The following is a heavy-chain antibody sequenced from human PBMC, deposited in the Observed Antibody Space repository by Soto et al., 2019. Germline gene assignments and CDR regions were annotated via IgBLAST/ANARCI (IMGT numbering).Heavy chain of an antibody. J-gene: IGHJ5*02. CDR1: GYSFTEFY. V-gene: IGHV1-2*04. CDR3: ARSHGISWFDL. D-gene: IGHD3-3*02. Sequence: GASVKVSCKSSGYSFTEFYIHWVRKAPGRGLEWMGWMNPNTGATKYAQNFQDWVTMTRDTSITTAYMELTSLRFDSTAIYYCARSHGISWFDLWGQGTPVTVSS. CDR2: MNPNTGAT.